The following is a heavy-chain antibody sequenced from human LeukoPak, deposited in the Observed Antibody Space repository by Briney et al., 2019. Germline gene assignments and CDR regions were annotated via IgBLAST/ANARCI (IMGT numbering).Heavy chain of an antibody. CDR2: MNPNSGNT. J-gene: IGHJ6*02. CDR1: GYTFTSYD. Sequence: ASVKVSCKASGYTFTSYDINWVRQATGQGLEWMGWMNPNSGNTGYAQKFQGRVTMTRNTSISTAYMELSSLRSEDTAVYYCARELESPHYYYYGMDVWGQGTTVTVSS. D-gene: IGHD1-1*01. CDR3: ARELESPHYYYYGMDV. V-gene: IGHV1-8*01.